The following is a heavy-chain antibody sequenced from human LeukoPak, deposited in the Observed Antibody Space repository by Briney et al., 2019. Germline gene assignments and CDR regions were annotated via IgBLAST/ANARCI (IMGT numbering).Heavy chain of an antibody. D-gene: IGHD3-9*01. V-gene: IGHV3-48*03. Sequence: RGGSLRLSCAASGFTFSSYEMNWVRQAPGKGLEWVSYISSSGSTIYYADSVKGRFTISRDNAKNSLYLQMNSLRAEDTAVYYCATRRYFDWLNAFDIWGQGTMVTVSS. CDR2: ISSSGSTI. CDR1: GFTFSSYE. CDR3: ATRRYFDWLNAFDI. J-gene: IGHJ3*02.